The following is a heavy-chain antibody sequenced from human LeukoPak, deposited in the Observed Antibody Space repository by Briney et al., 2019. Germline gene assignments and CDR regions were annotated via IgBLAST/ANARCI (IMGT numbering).Heavy chain of an antibody. V-gene: IGHV5-51*01. D-gene: IGHD3-22*01. CDR2: IYPGDSDT. J-gene: IGHJ4*02. CDR1: GYSFTSYW. CDR3: ARLGYYYDSSGYCDY. Sequence: GESLKISCKGSGYSFTSYWIGWVRQIPGKGLEWMGIIYPGDSDTRYSPSFQGQVTISADKSISTAYLQWSSLKASDTAMYYCARLGYYYDSSGYCDYWGQGTLVTVSS.